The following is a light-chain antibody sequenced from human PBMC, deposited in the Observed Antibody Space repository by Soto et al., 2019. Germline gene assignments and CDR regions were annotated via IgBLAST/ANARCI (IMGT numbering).Light chain of an antibody. CDR2: DVS. CDR1: SSDVGGYNY. CDR3: SSYTSSSTPYV. J-gene: IGLJ1*01. Sequence: QSVLTQPASVSGSPGQSITISCTGTSSDVGGYNYVSWYQQHPGKAPKLMIYDVSNRPSGVSNRFSGSKSGNTASLTISGLXAXXEADYYCSSYTSSSTPYVFGTGTKLTVL. V-gene: IGLV2-14*01.